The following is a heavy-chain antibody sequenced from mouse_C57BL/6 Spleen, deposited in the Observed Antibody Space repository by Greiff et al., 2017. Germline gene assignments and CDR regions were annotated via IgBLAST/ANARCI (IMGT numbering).Heavy chain of an antibody. CDR2: ISDGGSYT. CDR1: GFTFSSYA. Sequence: DVQLVESGGGLVKPGGSLKLSCAASGFTFSSYAMSWVRQTPEKRLEWVATISDGGSYTYYPDNVKGRFTISRDNAKNNLYLQMSHLKSEDTAMYDCARRGITTVVWLDYWGQGTTLTVSS. CDR3: ARRGITTVVWLDY. D-gene: IGHD1-1*01. J-gene: IGHJ2*01. V-gene: IGHV5-4*01.